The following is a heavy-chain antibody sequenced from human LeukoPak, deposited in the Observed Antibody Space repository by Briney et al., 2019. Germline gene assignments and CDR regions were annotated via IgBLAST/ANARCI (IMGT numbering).Heavy chain of an antibody. J-gene: IGHJ4*02. V-gene: IGHV3-33*01. Sequence: GGSLRLSCAASGFTFSSYGMHWVRQAPGKGLEWVAVIWYDGSNKYYADSVKGRFTISRDNSKNTLYLQMNSLRAEDTAVYYCTTHSRIAAAGTFDYWGQGTLVTVSS. CDR2: IWYDGSNK. CDR1: GFTFSSYG. D-gene: IGHD6-13*01. CDR3: TTHSRIAAAGTFDY.